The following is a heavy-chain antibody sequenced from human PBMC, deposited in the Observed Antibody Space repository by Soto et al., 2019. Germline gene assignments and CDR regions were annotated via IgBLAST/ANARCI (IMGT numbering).Heavy chain of an antibody. CDR1: NYTFTSYD. J-gene: IGHJ4*02. CDR3: AREYYDSSGYPRFDY. CDR2: INVYNGNT. D-gene: IGHD3-22*01. V-gene: IGHV1-18*01. Sequence: ASVKVSCKASNYTFTSYDINWVRQAPGQGLEWMGRINVYNGNTNYAQNLQGRVTMTTDASTRGAYMELRSLTSDDTAVYYCAREYYDSSGYPRFDYWGQGTQVTVSS.